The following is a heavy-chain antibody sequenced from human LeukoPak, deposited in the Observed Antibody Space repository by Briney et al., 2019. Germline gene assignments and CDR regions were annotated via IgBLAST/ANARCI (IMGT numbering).Heavy chain of an antibody. D-gene: IGHD1-26*01. J-gene: IGHJ3*02. CDR2: IRYDRGNK. Sequence: GGSLRLSCAASVFTFSSYGMHWVRQAPGKGLGWVAFIRYDRGNKYYADSVKGRFTISRDNSKNTLYMQMNSLRGEDTAVYYCAKDLYTGSREAFDIWGQGTMVTVSS. CDR1: VFTFSSYG. CDR3: AKDLYTGSREAFDI. V-gene: IGHV3-30*02.